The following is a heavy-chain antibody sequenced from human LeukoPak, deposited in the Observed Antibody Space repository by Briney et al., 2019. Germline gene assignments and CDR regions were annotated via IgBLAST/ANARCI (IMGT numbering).Heavy chain of an antibody. J-gene: IGHJ5*02. D-gene: IGHD1-26*01. Sequence: SETLSLTCAVYGGSFSGYYWSWIRQPPGKGLEWIGYIYYSGSTYYNPSLKSRVTISVDTSKNQFSLKLSSVTAADTAVYYCARGIVGATMRGNWFDPWGQGTLVTVSS. CDR2: IYYSGST. V-gene: IGHV4-34*11. CDR1: GGSFSGYY. CDR3: ARGIVGATMRGNWFDP.